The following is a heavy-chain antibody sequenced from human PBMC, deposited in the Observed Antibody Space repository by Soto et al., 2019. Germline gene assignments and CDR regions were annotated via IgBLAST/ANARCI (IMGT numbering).Heavy chain of an antibody. V-gene: IGHV4-59*01. D-gene: IGHD4-4*01. CDR2: IYYSGST. CDR3: ARESGSMTTVTGLFDY. CDR1: GGSISSYY. Sequence: TLSLTCTVSGGSISSYYWSWIRQPPGKGLGWIGYIYYSGSTNYNPSLKSRVTISVDTSKNQFSLKLSSVTAADTAVYYCARESGSMTTVTGLFDYWGQGTLVTVSS. J-gene: IGHJ4*02.